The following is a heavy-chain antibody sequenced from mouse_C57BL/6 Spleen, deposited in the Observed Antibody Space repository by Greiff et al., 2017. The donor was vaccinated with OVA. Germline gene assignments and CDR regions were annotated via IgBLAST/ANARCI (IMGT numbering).Heavy chain of an antibody. CDR3: ARGSYGSGDY. J-gene: IGHJ2*01. V-gene: IGHV1-64*01. CDR1: GYTFTSYW. D-gene: IGHD1-1*02. CDR2: IHPNSGST. Sequence: QVQLQQPGAELVKPGASVKLSCKASGYTFTSYWMHWVKQRPGQGLEWIGMIHPNSGSTNYNEKFKSKATLTVDKSSSTAYMQISSLTSEDSAVYYCARGSYGSGDYWGQGTTLTVSS.